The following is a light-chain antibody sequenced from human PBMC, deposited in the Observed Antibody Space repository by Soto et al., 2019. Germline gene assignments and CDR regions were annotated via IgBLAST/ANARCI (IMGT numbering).Light chain of an antibody. V-gene: IGLV2-14*01. Sequence: QSVLTQPASVSGSPGQSITISCTGTSSDVGGYNYVSWYQQHPGKAPKLMIYEVSNRPSGVSNRCSGSKSGNTASLTISGLQAEDEAEYYCSSYTSSSTHGVVFGGGTKLTVL. CDR2: EVS. J-gene: IGLJ2*01. CDR1: SSDVGGYNY. CDR3: SSYTSSSTHGVV.